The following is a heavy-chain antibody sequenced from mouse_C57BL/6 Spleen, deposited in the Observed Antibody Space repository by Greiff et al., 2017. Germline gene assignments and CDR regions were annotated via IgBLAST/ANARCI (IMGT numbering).Heavy chain of an antibody. V-gene: IGHV14-2*01. Sequence: EVKLLESGAELVKPGASVKLSCTASGFNIKDYYMHWVKQRTEQGLAWIGRIDPEDGEPKYAPKFQGKATITADTSSNTAYLQLSSLTSEDTAVYYCARYYYGSNWYFDVWGTGTTVTVSS. D-gene: IGHD1-1*01. CDR2: IDPEDGEP. CDR1: GFNIKDYY. CDR3: ARYYYGSNWYFDV. J-gene: IGHJ1*03.